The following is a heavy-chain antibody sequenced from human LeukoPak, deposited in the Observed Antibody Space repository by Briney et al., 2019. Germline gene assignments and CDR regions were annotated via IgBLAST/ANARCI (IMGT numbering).Heavy chain of an antibody. CDR2: IYYSGST. J-gene: IGHJ5*02. D-gene: IGHD6-13*01. Sequence: SQTLSLTCTVSGGSISSGGYYWSWIRQHPGKGLEWIGYIYYSGSTYYNPSLKSRVTISVDTSKNQFSLKLSSVTAADTAVYYCARGYRGPIAAAGTAWFDPWGQGTLVTVSS. CDR1: GGSISSGGYY. V-gene: IGHV4-31*03. CDR3: ARGYRGPIAAAGTAWFDP.